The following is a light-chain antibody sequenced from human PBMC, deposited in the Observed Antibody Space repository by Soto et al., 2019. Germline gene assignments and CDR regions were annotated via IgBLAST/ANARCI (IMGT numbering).Light chain of an antibody. Sequence: EIVMTQSPATLSVSPGERATLSCRASQSVRSNLAWYQQKPGQAPRLLIYGASTRATGIPARFSGSGSGTEFTLTISRRQSEDFAVYYCQQYNNWPVTFGQGTKVEIK. CDR3: QQYNNWPVT. CDR1: QSVRSN. V-gene: IGKV3-15*01. J-gene: IGKJ1*01. CDR2: GAS.